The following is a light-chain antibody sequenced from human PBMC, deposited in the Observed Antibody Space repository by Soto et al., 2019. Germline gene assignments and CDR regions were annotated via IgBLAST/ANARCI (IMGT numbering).Light chain of an antibody. Sequence: QSVLTQSPSASGTPGQRVTISCSGSSSNIGSNVVNWYQQFPGTAPKLLIYTYNRRPSGVPDRFSGSKSGTSASLVISGLQSEDEADYYCATWDDRLRGDVFGTGTKLTVL. J-gene: IGLJ1*01. CDR2: TYN. V-gene: IGLV1-44*01. CDR3: ATWDDRLRGDV. CDR1: SSNIGSNV.